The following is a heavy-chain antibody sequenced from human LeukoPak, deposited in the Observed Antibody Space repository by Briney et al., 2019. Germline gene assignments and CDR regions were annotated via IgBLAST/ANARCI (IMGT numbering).Heavy chain of an antibody. CDR1: GFTSGNHW. J-gene: IGHJ4*02. D-gene: IGHD4-17*01. Sequence: GGSLRLSCAASGFTSGNHWMSWVRQAPGKGLEWVANINQDGSEKYYVDSVKGRFTISRDNAKNSLYLQMNSLRAEDTAVYYCATRMTTVTTGGYWGQGTLVTVSS. CDR3: ATRMTTVTTGGY. CDR2: INQDGSEK. V-gene: IGHV3-7*01.